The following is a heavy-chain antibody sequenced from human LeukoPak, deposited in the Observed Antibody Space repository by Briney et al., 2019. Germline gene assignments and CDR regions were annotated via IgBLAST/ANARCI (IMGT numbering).Heavy chain of an antibody. CDR2: ISGSGGST. CDR1: GFTFSSYA. J-gene: IGHJ4*02. D-gene: IGHD6-13*01. Sequence: QSGGSLRLSCAASGFTFSSYAMRWVRQAPGKGLEWVSAISGSGGSTYYADSVKGRFTISRDNPKNTLDLQMNSLRAEDTAVYYCARAPSSIWSSFEYWGQGTLVTVSS. CDR3: ARAPSSIWSSFEY. V-gene: IGHV3-23*01.